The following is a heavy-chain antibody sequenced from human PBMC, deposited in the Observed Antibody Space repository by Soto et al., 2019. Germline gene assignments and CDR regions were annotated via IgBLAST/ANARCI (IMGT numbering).Heavy chain of an antibody. D-gene: IGHD6-19*01. Sequence: EVQLVESGGGLVQPGGSLRLSCAASGFTFSSYSMNWVRQAPGKGLEWVSYISSSSSTIYYADSVKGRFTISRDNAKNSLYLQMNSLRDEDTAVYYCARDLVRDSSGWSEPVYYYYYGMDVWGQGTTVTVSS. V-gene: IGHV3-48*02. J-gene: IGHJ6*02. CDR2: ISSSSSTI. CDR3: ARDLVRDSSGWSEPVYYYYYGMDV. CDR1: GFTFSSYS.